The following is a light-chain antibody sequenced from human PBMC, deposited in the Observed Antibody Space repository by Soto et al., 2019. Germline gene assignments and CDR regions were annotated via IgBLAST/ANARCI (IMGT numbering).Light chain of an antibody. Sequence: EIVLTQSPGTLSLSPGERATLPCRASQSVSSSYLHWYQQKPGQAPRLLIFGTSSRATGIPDRFIGGGSGTDFTLTISRLEPEDFAVYYCQQCGSLPGTFGQGTKVDIK. CDR3: QQCGSLPGT. CDR1: QSVSSSY. V-gene: IGKV3-20*01. CDR2: GTS. J-gene: IGKJ1*01.